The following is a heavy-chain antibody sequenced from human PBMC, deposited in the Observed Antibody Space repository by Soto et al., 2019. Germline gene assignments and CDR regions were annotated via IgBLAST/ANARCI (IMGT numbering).Heavy chain of an antibody. CDR1: GASLSDNY. CDR3: ARGRGEFDD. D-gene: IGHD2-21*01. V-gene: IGHV4-34*01. Sequence: XETLSLTCAVYGASLSDNYCNWLRQPPGKGLEWIGEINHSGNTNYNPSLRSRVTISIDTSKNQLSLNLRSVSAADTAVYYCARGRGEFDDWGQGTPVTVSS. J-gene: IGHJ5*02. CDR2: INHSGNT.